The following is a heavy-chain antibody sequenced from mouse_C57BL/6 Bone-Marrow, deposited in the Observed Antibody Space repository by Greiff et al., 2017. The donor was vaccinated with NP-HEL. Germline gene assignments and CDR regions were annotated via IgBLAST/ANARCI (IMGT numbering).Heavy chain of an antibody. Sequence: EVKLMESGGDLVKPGGSLKLSCAASGFTFSSYGMSCVRQTPDKRLEWVATISSGGSYTYYPDSVKGRFTISRDNAKNTLYLQMSSLKSEDTAMYYCARREGNFFDYWGQGTTLTVSS. V-gene: IGHV5-6*02. D-gene: IGHD2-14*01. CDR2: ISSGGSYT. CDR1: GFTFSSYG. CDR3: ARREGNFFDY. J-gene: IGHJ2*01.